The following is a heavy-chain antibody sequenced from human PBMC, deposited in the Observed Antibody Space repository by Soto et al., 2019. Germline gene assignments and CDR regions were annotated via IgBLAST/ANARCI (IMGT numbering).Heavy chain of an antibody. D-gene: IGHD2-15*01. CDR2: ISYDGSNK. CDR3: ARVPSSSGRAHFDY. CDR1: GFTFSSYA. Sequence: PGGSLRLCCAASGFTFSSYAMHWVRQAPGKGREWVAVISYDGSNKYYADSVKGRFTISRDNSKNTLYLQMNSLRAEDTAVYYCARVPSSSGRAHFDYWGQGT. J-gene: IGHJ4*02. V-gene: IGHV3-30-3*01.